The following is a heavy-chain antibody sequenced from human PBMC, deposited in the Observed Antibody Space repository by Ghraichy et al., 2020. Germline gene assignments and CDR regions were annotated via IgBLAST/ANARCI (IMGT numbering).Heavy chain of an antibody. CDR1: GFTFSSYA. CDR2: ISGSGGST. J-gene: IGHJ4*02. D-gene: IGHD3-16*01. Sequence: GGSLRLSCAASGFTFSSYAMSWVRQAPGKGLEWVSAISGSGGSTYYADSVKGRFTISRDNSKNTLYLQMNSLRAEDTAVYYCAKAVRSPRIMITFGGVNCFDYWGQGTLVTVSS. V-gene: IGHV3-23*01. CDR3: AKAVRSPRIMITFGGVNCFDY.